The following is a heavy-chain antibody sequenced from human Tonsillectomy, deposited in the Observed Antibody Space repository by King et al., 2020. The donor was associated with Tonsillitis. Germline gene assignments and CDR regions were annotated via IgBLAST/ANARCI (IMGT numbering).Heavy chain of an antibody. Sequence: QLQESGPGLVKPSETLSLTCTVSGGSISSSGYYWGWIRQPPGKGLEWIGSIYYSGSTFYNPSLKSRVTISVDTSKNWFSLKLSSVTAADTAVYYCAGEGALAYYDFWRGPWGQGTLVTVSS. CDR3: AGEGALAYYDFWRGP. V-gene: IGHV4-39*07. D-gene: IGHD3-3*01. CDR1: GGSISSSGYY. CDR2: IYYSGST. J-gene: IGHJ5*02.